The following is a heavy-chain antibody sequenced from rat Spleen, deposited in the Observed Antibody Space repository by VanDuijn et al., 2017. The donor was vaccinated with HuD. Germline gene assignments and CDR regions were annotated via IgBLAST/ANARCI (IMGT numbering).Heavy chain of an antibody. V-gene: IGHV8-23*01. CDR1: GFSLSTYGMG. CDR2: IWWNGNT. J-gene: IGHJ1*01. Sequence: QVTLKESGPGILQPSHTLSLTCSFSGFSLSTYGMGVSWIRQPSGKGLEWLASIWWNGNTYNNPSLKSRLTVSKDTSNNQAFLKVPRVDSAVTATYYCAHTPRGFSGDWYFDFWGPGTMVTVSS. D-gene: IGHD1-1*01. CDR3: AHTPRGFSGDWYFDF.